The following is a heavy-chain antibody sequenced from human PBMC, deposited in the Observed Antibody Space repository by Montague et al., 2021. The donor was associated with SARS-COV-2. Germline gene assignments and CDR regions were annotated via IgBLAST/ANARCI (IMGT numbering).Heavy chain of an antibody. D-gene: IGHD3-3*01. V-gene: IGHV4-61*01. CDR2: IYYSGST. CDR1: GASVSSGSYY. CDR3: ASHPWRITIFGVVTGYGMDV. Sequence: SETLSLTCTVSGASVSSGSYYWGWIRQPPGKGLEWIGYIYYSGSTSYNPTLKSRVTISVDTSKNQFSLKLSPVTAADTAVYYCASHPWRITIFGVVTGYGMDVWGQGTMVTVSS. J-gene: IGHJ6*02.